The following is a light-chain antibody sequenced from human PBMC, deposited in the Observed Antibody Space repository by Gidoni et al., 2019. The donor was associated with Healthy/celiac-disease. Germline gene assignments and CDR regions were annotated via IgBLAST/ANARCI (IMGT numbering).Light chain of an antibody. V-gene: IGKV3-20*01. Sequence: ELVLTQSPGTLSLSPGERATLACRASQSVSSSYLAWYQQKPGQAPRLLIYGASSRATGIPDRFSGSGYGTDVTLTISRLEPEDFAVYYCQQYGSSPCSFGQGTKLEIK. CDR3: QQYGSSPCS. CDR2: GAS. J-gene: IGKJ2*04. CDR1: QSVSSSY.